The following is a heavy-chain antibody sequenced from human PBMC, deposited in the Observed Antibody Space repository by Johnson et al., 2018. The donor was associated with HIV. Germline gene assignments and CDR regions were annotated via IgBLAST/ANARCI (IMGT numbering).Heavy chain of an antibody. D-gene: IGHD6-6*01. CDR2: ISGSGGST. Sequence: MLLVESGGGLVQPGGSLRLSCAASGFTFSSYAMSWVRQAPGKGLEWVSAISGSGGSTYYADSVKGRFTISRDNSKNTLYLQMNSLRAEDTAVYYCAFIEYSSLDAFDIWGQGTMVTVSS. CDR1: GFTFSSYA. J-gene: IGHJ3*02. CDR3: AFIEYSSLDAFDI. V-gene: IGHV3-23*04.